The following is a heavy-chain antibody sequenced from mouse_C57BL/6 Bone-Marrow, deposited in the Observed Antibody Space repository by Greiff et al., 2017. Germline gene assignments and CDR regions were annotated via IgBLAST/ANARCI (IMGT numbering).Heavy chain of an antibody. CDR2: IDPSDSYT. J-gene: IGHJ3*01. Sequence: QVQLQQPGAELVRPGTSVKLSCKASGYTFTSYWMHWVKQRPGQGLEWIGVIDPSDSYTNYNQKFKGKATLTVDTSSSTAYMQLRSLTSEDSAVYYCARRRLRRGGFAYWGQGTLVTVSA. CDR3: ARRRLRRGGFAY. D-gene: IGHD2-4*01. CDR1: GYTFTSYW. V-gene: IGHV1-59*01.